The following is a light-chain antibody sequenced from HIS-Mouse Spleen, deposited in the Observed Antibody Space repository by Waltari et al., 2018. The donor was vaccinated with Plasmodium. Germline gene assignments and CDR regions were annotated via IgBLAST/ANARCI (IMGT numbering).Light chain of an antibody. Sequence: SYELPQPPSVSVSPGQTASITCSGANLGDQSACWYQQKPGQSPVLVIYQDSKRPSGIPERFSGSNSGNTATLTISGTQAMDEADYYCQAWDSSTDYVFGTGTKVTVL. CDR2: QDS. V-gene: IGLV3-1*01. J-gene: IGLJ1*01. CDR1: NLGDQS. CDR3: QAWDSSTDYV.